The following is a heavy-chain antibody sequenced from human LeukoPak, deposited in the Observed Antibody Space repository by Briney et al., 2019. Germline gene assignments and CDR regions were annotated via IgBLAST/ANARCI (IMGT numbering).Heavy chain of an antibody. Sequence: ASVKVSCKASGYTFTGYYMHWVRQAPGQGLEWMGWINPNSGGTNYAQKFQGWVTMTRDTSISTAYMELSRLRSDDTAVYYCARVRSSWPRNDALDIWGQGTMVTVSS. CDR3: ARVRSSWPRNDALDI. V-gene: IGHV1-2*04. D-gene: IGHD6-13*01. CDR1: GYTFTGYY. CDR2: INPNSGGT. J-gene: IGHJ3*02.